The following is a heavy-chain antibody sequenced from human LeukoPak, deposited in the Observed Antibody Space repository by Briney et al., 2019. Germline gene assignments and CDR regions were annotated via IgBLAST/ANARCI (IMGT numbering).Heavy chain of an antibody. CDR1: GFTFSSYG. Sequence: GGSLRLSCAASGFTFSSYGMHWVRQAPGKGLEWVAVIWYDGSNKYYADSAKGRFTISRDNSRHTLYLQMNSLRAEDTAVFYCAKDGVILAPGVYWYMDVWGRGTTVTVSS. CDR2: IWYDGSNK. D-gene: IGHD3-16*02. V-gene: IGHV3-30*02. CDR3: AKDGVILAPGVYWYMDV. J-gene: IGHJ6*03.